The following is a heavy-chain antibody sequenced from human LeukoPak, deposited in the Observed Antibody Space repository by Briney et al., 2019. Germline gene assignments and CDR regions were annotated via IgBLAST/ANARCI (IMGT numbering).Heavy chain of an antibody. CDR1: GGTFSSYA. J-gene: IGHJ5*02. CDR2: IIPILGIA. Sequence: SVKVSFKASGGTFSSYAISWVRQAPGQGLEWMGRIIPILGIANYAQKFQGRVTITADKSTSTAYMELSSLRSEDTAVYYCASSGSYYYDSSGYYRNWFDPWGQGTLVTVSS. CDR3: ASSGSYYYDSSGYYRNWFDP. V-gene: IGHV1-69*04. D-gene: IGHD3-22*01.